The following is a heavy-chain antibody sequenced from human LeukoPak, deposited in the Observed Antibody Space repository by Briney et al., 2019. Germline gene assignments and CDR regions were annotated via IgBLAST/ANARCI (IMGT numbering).Heavy chain of an antibody. CDR3: ARVPSSWRYYFDY. CDR2: IYYSGST. Sequence: SETLSLTCTVSGGSISSSSYYWGWIRQPPGKGLEWIGSIYYSGSTYYNPSLKSRVTMSVDTSKNQFSLKLSSVTAADTAVYYCARVPSSWRYYFDYWGQGTLVTVSS. V-gene: IGHV4-39*07. D-gene: IGHD6-13*01. J-gene: IGHJ4*02. CDR1: GGSISSSSYY.